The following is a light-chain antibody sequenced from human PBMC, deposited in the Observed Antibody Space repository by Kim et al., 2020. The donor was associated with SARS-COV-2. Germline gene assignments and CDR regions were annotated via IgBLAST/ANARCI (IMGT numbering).Light chain of an antibody. CDR3: LQDYNYPYT. V-gene: IGKV1-6*01. J-gene: IGKJ2*01. Sequence: AIQMTQSPSSLSASVGDSVTITCRASQDIRNGLDWYQQKSGKAPKLLIYAASSLQSGVPSRFSGSGSGTDFALTISSLQPEDFATYYCLQDYNYPYTFGQGTKLEI. CDR2: AAS. CDR1: QDIRNG.